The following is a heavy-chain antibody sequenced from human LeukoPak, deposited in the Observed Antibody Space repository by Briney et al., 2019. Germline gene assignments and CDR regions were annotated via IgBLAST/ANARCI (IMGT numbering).Heavy chain of an antibody. J-gene: IGHJ3*02. CDR2: IYYSGST. V-gene: IGHV4-39*01. CDR1: GGSISSSSYY. Sequence: SETLSLTCTVSGGSISSSSYYWGWIRQPPGKGLEWIGSIYYSGSTYYNPSLKSRVTISVDTSKNQFSLKLSSVTAADTAVYYCASGLRIVVVTAAAFDIWGQGTMVTVSS. CDR3: ASGLRIVVVTAAAFDI. D-gene: IGHD2-21*02.